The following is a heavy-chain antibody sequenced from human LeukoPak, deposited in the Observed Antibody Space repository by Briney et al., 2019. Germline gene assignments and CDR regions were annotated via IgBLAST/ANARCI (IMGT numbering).Heavy chain of an antibody. J-gene: IGHJ4*02. CDR2: IIPMIATA. V-gene: IGHV1-69*06. D-gene: IGHD3-22*01. CDR1: GYTFISYA. CDR3: ARGAGWLYD. Sequence: SVKVSCKTSGYTFISYAMNWVRQAPGQGLEWLGGIIPMIATASYSQKFQGRVSINADKSTNTVYMELSSLKLEDTAVYYCARGAGWLYDWGQGTLAIVSS.